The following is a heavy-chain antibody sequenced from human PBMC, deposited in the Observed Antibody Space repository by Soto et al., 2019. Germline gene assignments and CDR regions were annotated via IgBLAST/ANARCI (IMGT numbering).Heavy chain of an antibody. CDR3: ARAHGSFGGVIVPGGANWFDP. V-gene: IGHV6-1*01. CDR2: TYYRSKWYN. J-gene: IGHJ5*02. Sequence: PSQTLSLTCAISGDSVSSNSAAWNWIRQSPSRGLEWLGRTYYRSKWYNDYAVSVKSRITINPDTSKNQFSLQLNSVTPEDTAVYYCARAHGSFGGVIVPGGANWFDPWGQGTLVTVSS. CDR1: GDSVSSNSAA. D-gene: IGHD3-16*02.